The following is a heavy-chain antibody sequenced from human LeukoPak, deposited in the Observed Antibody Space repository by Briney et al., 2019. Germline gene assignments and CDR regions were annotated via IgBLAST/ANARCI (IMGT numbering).Heavy chain of an antibody. J-gene: IGHJ5*02. CDR3: ARCRSTSCYTWFDP. V-gene: IGHV1-46*01. CDR1: GYSFTSYY. D-gene: IGHD2-2*02. Sequence: ASVKVSCKASGYSFTSYYMQWLRQAPGQGLEWMGIIDPSGGSTGYAPKFQGRVIMTRDTSTSTAYMELRSLRSDDTAVYYCARCRSTSCYTWFDPWGQGTLVTVSS. CDR2: IDPSGGST.